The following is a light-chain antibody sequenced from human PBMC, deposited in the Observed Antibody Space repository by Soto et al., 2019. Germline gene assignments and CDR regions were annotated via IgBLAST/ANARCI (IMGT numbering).Light chain of an antibody. V-gene: IGKV1-33*01. J-gene: IGKJ3*01. CDR1: QDITNS. Sequence: DIQMTQSPSSLSASVGDRVTITCQASQDITNSLNWYQQKPGKAPKLLISDASNLETGVPSRFSGVGSGTAFTFTISSLQPEDIATYSCQQYHNLPFTFGPGTKVDIK. CDR2: DAS. CDR3: QQYHNLPFT.